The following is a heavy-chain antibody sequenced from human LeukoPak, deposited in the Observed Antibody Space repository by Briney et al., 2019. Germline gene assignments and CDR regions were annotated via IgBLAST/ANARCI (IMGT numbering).Heavy chain of an antibody. J-gene: IGHJ4*02. CDR3: ARDRPYDY. CDR1: GFTFSSYS. Sequence: PGGSLRLSRAASGFTFSSYSMTWVRQAPGKGLKWVSFISGSSTYINYADAVKGRFTISRDNAKNSLYLQMNSLRAEDTAVYYCARDRPYDYWGQGTLVTVSS. CDR2: ISGSSTYI. V-gene: IGHV3-21*01.